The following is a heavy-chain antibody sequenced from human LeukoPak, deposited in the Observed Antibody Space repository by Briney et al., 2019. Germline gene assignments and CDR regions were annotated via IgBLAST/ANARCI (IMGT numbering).Heavy chain of an antibody. CDR1: GGSFSGYY. CDR2: INHSGST. J-gene: IGHJ6*03. Sequence: KPSETLSLTCAVYGGSFSGYYWSWIRQPPGKGLEWIGEINHSGSTNYNPSLKSRVTISVDTSKNQFSLKLSSVTAADTAVYYCARDKQLVRGFYYYYYHMDVWGKGTTFTVSS. V-gene: IGHV4-34*01. CDR3: ARDKQLVRGFYYYYYHMDV. D-gene: IGHD6-6*01.